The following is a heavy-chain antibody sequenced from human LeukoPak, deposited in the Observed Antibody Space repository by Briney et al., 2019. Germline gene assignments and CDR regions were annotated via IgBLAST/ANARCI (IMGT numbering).Heavy chain of an antibody. CDR3: ARDPRGTYDY. J-gene: IGHJ4*02. D-gene: IGHD5-12*01. V-gene: IGHV1-2*02. Sequence: ASVKVSCKASVYSFTAAYNIHWLRQAPGQGPEFMGWINPNSGDTRYAQKFQGRVTVTRDTVISTAYMELNSLTSDDTAVYYCARDPRGTYDYWGQGTLVTVSS. CDR2: INPNSGDT. CDR1: VYSFTAAYN.